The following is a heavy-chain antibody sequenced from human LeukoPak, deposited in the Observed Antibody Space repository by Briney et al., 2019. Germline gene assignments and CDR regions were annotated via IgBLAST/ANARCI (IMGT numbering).Heavy chain of an antibody. V-gene: IGHV4-39*01. CDR1: GASISRSDYF. J-gene: IGHJ4*02. CDR2: IYYSGST. CDR3: ARSSEYGDPFKY. Sequence: SETLSLTCTVSGASISRSDYFWGWIRQPPGKGLEWIGSIYYSGSTYYSPSLKGRVTISVDTSKNQFSLKLNSVTAADTAVYYCARSSEYGDPFKYWGQGTLVTVSS. D-gene: IGHD4-17*01.